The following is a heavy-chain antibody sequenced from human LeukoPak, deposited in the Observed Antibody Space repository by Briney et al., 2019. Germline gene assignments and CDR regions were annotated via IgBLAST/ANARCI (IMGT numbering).Heavy chain of an antibody. V-gene: IGHV3-30-3*02. Sequence: GGSLRLSCAASGFTFSSYAMHWVRQAPGKGLEWVAVISYDGSNKYYADSVKGRFTISRDNSKNTLYLQMNSLRAEDTAVYYCANEYSSSSEGPLFDYWGQGTLVTVSS. CDR3: ANEYSSSSEGPLFDY. J-gene: IGHJ4*02. CDR2: ISYDGSNK. D-gene: IGHD6-6*01. CDR1: GFTFSSYA.